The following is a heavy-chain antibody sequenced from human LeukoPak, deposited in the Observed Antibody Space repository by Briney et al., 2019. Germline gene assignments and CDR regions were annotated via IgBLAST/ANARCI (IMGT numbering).Heavy chain of an antibody. D-gene: IGHD3-16*01. Sequence: ASVKVSCKASGYTFSTYHMNWVRQAPGQGLEWMGTISPSNGNTNYAQSFRGRVTMTRDTSTSTVYMELTSLTSEDTAVYYSVREASGGYFDYWGQGTQVTVSS. CDR1: GYTFSTYH. J-gene: IGHJ4*02. CDR2: ISPSNGNT. V-gene: IGHV1-46*01. CDR3: VREASGGYFDY.